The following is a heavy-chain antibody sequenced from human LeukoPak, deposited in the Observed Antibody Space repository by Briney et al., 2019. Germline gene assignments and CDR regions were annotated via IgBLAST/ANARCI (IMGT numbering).Heavy chain of an antibody. V-gene: IGHV3-7*04. CDR1: GFPFSSYW. Sequence: GGSLRLSCVASGFPFSSYWMTWVRQAPGKGLEWVANIKQDGSKKSYVDSVKGRFTISRDNAKNSLYLQTNSLRAEDTAIYYCTRVGYIDEGIDYWGQGTLVTVSS. J-gene: IGHJ4*02. CDR2: IKQDGSKK. CDR3: TRVGYIDEGIDY. D-gene: IGHD5-24*01.